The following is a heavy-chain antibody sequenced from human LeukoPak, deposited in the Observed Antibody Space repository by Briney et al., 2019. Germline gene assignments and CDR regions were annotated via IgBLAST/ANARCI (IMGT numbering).Heavy chain of an antibody. CDR3: ARDHEWSWDY. CDR2: LRSDGRDK. J-gene: IGHJ4*02. Sequence: GGSLRLSCTVSGVPFSIYGLHWVRQAPGRGPEWVAFLRSDGRDKYYADSVKGRFTISRDSSKNTVYLQLSSLRTEDTAVYYCARDHEWSWDYWGQGTLVIVSS. CDR1: GVPFSIYG. V-gene: IGHV3-30*02. D-gene: IGHD3-3*01.